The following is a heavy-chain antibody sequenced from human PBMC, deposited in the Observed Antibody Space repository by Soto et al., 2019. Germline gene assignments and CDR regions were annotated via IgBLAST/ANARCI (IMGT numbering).Heavy chain of an antibody. CDR1: GGSISSGDYY. Sequence: SETLSLTCTVSGGSISSGDYYWSWIRQPPGKGLEWIGYIYYSGSTYYNPSLKSRVTISVETSKNQFSLKLSSVTAADTAVYYRPALPRDAFDIWGQGTMVTVSS. J-gene: IGHJ3*02. CDR2: IYYSGST. CDR3: PALPRDAFDI. V-gene: IGHV4-30-4*01.